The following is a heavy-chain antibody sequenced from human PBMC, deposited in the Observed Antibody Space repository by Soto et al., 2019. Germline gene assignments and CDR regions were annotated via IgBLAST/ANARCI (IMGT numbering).Heavy chain of an antibody. V-gene: IGHV4-34*01. D-gene: IGHD2-8*02. CDR2: INHSGST. CDR3: ARDKITGLFDY. J-gene: IGHJ4*02. CDR1: GGSFSGYD. Sequence: SETLSLTCAVYGGSFSGYDWTWIRQPPGTGLEWIGEINHSGSTYYNPSLKSRVTISVDTSKNQFSLKLTSVTAADTAVYYCARDKITGLFDYWGQGTLVTVSS.